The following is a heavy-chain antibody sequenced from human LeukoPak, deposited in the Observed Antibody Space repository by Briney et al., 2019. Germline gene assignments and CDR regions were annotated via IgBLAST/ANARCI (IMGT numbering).Heavy chain of an antibody. CDR1: GFTFSSYW. CDR3: AREGDQLPHKAFDI. J-gene: IGHJ3*02. D-gene: IGHD2-2*01. Sequence: PGGSLRLSCAASGFTFSSYWMHWVRQAPGKGLVWVSRINSDGSSTSYADSVKGRFTISRDNAKNTLYLQMNSLRAEDTAVYYCAREGDQLPHKAFDIWGHGTMVTVSS. CDR2: INSDGSST. V-gene: IGHV3-74*01.